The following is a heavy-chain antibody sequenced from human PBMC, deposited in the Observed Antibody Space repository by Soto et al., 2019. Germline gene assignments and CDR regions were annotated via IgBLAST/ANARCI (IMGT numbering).Heavy chain of an antibody. V-gene: IGHV3-21*01. CDR2: ISSSSSYI. J-gene: IGHJ4*01. Sequence: PGGSLRLSCAASGFTFSSYTMNWVRQAPGKGLEWVSSISSSSSYIYYTDSVKGRFTISRDNAKNSLYLQMNSLRAEDTAVYYCASLSRFALDYWGQGTLVTVSS. D-gene: IGHD3-10*01. CDR3: ASLSRFALDY. CDR1: GFTFSSYT.